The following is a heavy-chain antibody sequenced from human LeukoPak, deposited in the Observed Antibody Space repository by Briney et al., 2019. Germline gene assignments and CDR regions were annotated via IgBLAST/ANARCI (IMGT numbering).Heavy chain of an antibody. Sequence: PGGSLRLSCAASGFTFSSYSMNWVRQAPGKGLEWVSSISSSSSYIYYADSVKGRFTISRDNAKNSLYLQMNSLRAEDTAVYYCARQPFRGYCSGAGCYGFDYWGQGTLVTVSS. CDR1: GFTFSSYS. CDR2: ISSSSSYI. D-gene: IGHD2-15*01. V-gene: IGHV3-21*04. J-gene: IGHJ4*02. CDR3: ARQPFRGYCSGAGCYGFDY.